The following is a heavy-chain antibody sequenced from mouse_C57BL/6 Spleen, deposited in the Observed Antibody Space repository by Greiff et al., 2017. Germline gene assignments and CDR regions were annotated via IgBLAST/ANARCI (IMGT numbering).Heavy chain of an antibody. V-gene: IGHV1-69*01. CDR1: GYTFTSYW. J-gene: IGHJ2*01. CDR3: ALYCYGSSLDY. Sequence: QVQLQQPGAELVMPGASVKLSCKASGYTFTSYWMHWVKQRPGQGLEWIGEIDPSDSYTNYNQKFKGKSTLTVDKSSSTAYMQLSSLTSEDSAVYYCALYCYGSSLDYWGQGTTLTVSS. CDR2: IDPSDSYT. D-gene: IGHD1-1*01.